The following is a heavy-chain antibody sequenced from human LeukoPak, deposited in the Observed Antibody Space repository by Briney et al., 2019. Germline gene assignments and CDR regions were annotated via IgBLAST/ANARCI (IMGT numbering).Heavy chain of an antibody. CDR1: GGSISSGGYY. J-gene: IGHJ4*02. D-gene: IGHD6-19*01. V-gene: IGHV3-23*01. CDR3: AKEGGSGGWYGPYYFDY. Sequence: ETLSLTCTVSGGSISSGGYYWSWIRQAPGKGLEWVSAISGSGGSTYYADSVKGRFTISRDNSKNTLYLQMNSLRAEDTAVCYCAKEGGSGGWYGPYYFDYWGQGTLVTVSS. CDR2: ISGSGGST.